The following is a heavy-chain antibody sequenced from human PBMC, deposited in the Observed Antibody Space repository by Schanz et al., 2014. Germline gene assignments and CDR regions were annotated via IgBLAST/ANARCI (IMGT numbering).Heavy chain of an antibody. CDR1: GFTFSSYA. CDR2: ISGSGGST. Sequence: EVQLLESGGGLVQPGGSLRLSCAASGFTFSSYAMSWVRQAPGKGLEWVSAISGSGGSTYYADSVKGRFTISRDNAKNSLYLQMNSLRAEDTAVYHCVSSGSYSSYAFWGQGTLLTVSS. D-gene: IGHD3-10*01. J-gene: IGHJ4*02. CDR3: VSSGSYSSYAF. V-gene: IGHV3-23*01.